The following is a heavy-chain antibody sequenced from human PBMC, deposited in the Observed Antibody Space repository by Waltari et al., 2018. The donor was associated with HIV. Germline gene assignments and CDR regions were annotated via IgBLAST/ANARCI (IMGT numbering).Heavy chain of an antibody. Sequence: EVQLVESGEGLVRPGGSMRLSCAASGFTFSNYTMNWVRQDPGKGLEWVSYISRSSSSIFYADSVKGRFTISRDNAKNSLYLQMNSLRVEDTAVYYCARDINGGWGYWGQGTLVTVAS. J-gene: IGHJ4*02. V-gene: IGHV3-48*01. CDR3: ARDINGGWGY. CDR2: ISRSSSSI. D-gene: IGHD7-27*01. CDR1: GFTFSNYT.